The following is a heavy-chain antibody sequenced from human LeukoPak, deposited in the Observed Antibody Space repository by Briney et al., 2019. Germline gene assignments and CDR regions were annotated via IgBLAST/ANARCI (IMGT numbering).Heavy chain of an antibody. CDR3: ARESRIAVAGTVGLDP. CDR2: IRSDGRDN. CDR1: GFTFSSYG. D-gene: IGHD6-19*01. J-gene: IGHJ5*02. V-gene: IGHV3-30*02. Sequence: GGSLRLSCAASGFTFSSYGMHWVRQAPGKGLEWVAFIRSDGRDNYYADSVKGRFTISRDNSKNTLYLQMNSLRAEDTAVYYCARESRIAVAGTVGLDPWGQGTLVTVSS.